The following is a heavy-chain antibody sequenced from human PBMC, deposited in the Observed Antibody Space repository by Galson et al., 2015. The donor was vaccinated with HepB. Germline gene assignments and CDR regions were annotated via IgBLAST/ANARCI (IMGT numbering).Heavy chain of an antibody. CDR2: FYRSGST. CDR1: GFTVSSKY. D-gene: IGHD2-2*01. CDR3: AMNIVVVPAATDC. V-gene: IGHV3-66*01. J-gene: IGHJ4*02. Sequence: LSCAASGFTVSSKYMSWVRQAPGKGLEWVSLFYRSGSTYYADSVKGRFTISRDNSKNTLYLQMNSLRAEDTAVYYCAMNIVVVPAATDCWGQGTLVTVSS.